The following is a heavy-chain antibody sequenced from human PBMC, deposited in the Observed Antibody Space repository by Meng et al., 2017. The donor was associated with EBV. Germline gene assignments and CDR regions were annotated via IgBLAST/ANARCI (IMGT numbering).Heavy chain of an antibody. J-gene: IGHJ4*02. CDR3: ARDLRSLFDY. CDR2: INPSGGST. Sequence: QVQLVQAGAEVKKPGAAVKVSCKASRYNFTSYYMHWVRQAPGQGLEWMGIINPSGGSTSYAQKFQGRVTMTRDTSTSTVYMELSSLRSEDTAVYYCARDLRSLFDYWGQGTLVTVSS. D-gene: IGHD3-16*01. V-gene: IGHV1-46*01. CDR1: RYNFTSYY.